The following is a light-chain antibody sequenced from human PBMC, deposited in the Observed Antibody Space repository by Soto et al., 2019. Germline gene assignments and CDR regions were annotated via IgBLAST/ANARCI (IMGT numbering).Light chain of an antibody. V-gene: IGKV1-39*01. Sequence: DIQMPHAPSSLSASVGDKVSISCRASQSIRSYLNWYQQTPGKAPELLIYAAASLQSGVPSRFSASGSGTDFPLTISSLQPEDFATYYCQQSYTAPRTFGPGTKVDFK. CDR2: AAA. J-gene: IGKJ3*01. CDR3: QQSYTAPRT. CDR1: QSIRSY.